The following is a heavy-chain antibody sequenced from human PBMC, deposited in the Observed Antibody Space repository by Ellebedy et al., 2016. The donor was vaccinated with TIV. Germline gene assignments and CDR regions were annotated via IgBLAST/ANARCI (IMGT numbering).Heavy chain of an antibody. Sequence: GGSLRLSCAASGFTFSSFAMHWVRQAPGKGLEWLSVISGGGDSTHHAGSVKGRSTITRDNSKNTLYLQMDRLRAEDTAVYYCAKGTSSGFNYDRVGFEYWGQGALVTVSS. CDR1: GFTFSSFA. V-gene: IGHV3-23*01. D-gene: IGHD3-22*01. CDR2: ISGGGDST. J-gene: IGHJ4*02. CDR3: AKGTSSGFNYDRVGFEY.